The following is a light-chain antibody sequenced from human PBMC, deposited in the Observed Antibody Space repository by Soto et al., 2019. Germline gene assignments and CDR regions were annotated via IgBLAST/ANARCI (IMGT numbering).Light chain of an antibody. J-gene: IGLJ1*01. CDR3: CSYAGSSTYV. V-gene: IGLV2-23*02. Sequence: QSALTQPASVSGSPGQSITISCTGTSSDVGSYNLVSWYQQHPGKAPKLMIYEVSKRPSGVSNRFSGSTSGNTASLTISGLQAEDEADYYCCSYAGSSTYVFGTGTEVTVL. CDR2: EVS. CDR1: SSDVGSYNL.